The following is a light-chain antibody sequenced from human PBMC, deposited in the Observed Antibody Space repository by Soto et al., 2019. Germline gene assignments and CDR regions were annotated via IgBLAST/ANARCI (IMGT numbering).Light chain of an antibody. V-gene: IGLV1-44*01. Sequence: QSVLTQPPSASGTPGHRVTISCSGSSSNIGSNPVNWYQQFPGTAPKHLIYNNNQRPSGVPARFSGSKSGTSASLAISGLQSEDEADYYCATWDDSLSGVVFGGGTKLTVL. J-gene: IGLJ2*01. CDR1: SSNIGSNP. CDR3: ATWDDSLSGVV. CDR2: NNN.